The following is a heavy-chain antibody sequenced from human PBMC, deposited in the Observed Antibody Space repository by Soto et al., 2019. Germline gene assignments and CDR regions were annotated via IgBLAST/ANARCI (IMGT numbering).Heavy chain of an antibody. CDR2: IRSKTDGGTT. CDR3: AWSAREFVY. J-gene: IGHJ4*02. D-gene: IGHD3-3*01. V-gene: IGHV3-15*01. Sequence: PGGSLRLSCAASGFAFSNAWMYWVGQTPGKGLDLVGRIRSKTDGGTTEYAAPVKGRFTISRDDAKNTMYLQMNSLKIEDTAIYHCAWSAREFVYWGQGTLVTVSS. CDR1: GFAFSNAW.